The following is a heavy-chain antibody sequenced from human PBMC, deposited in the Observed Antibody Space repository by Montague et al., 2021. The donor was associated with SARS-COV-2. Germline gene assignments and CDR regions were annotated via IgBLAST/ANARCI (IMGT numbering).Heavy chain of an antibody. D-gene: IGHD6-6*01. Sequence: SLRLSCAASGFTFSSYGMHWVRQAPGKGLEWVAVIWYDGSNKYYADSVKGRFTISRDNSKNTLYLQVNSLRAEDTAVYYCARELVRYYYGMDVWGQGTTVTVSS. CDR2: IWYDGSNK. CDR1: GFTFSSYG. CDR3: ARELVRYYYGMDV. V-gene: IGHV3-33*01. J-gene: IGHJ6*02.